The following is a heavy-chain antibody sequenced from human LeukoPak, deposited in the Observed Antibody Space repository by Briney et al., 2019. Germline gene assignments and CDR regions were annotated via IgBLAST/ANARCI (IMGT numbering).Heavy chain of an antibody. J-gene: IGHJ6*03. V-gene: IGHV1-2*02. CDR3: ARDPRDYYYYMDV. CDR2: INPNSGGT. Sequence: SVKVSCKASGYTFTSYGISWVRQAPGQGLEWMGWINPNSGGTNYAQKFQGRVTMTRDTSISTAYMELSRLRSDDTAVYYCARDPRDYYYYMDVWGKGTTVTISS. CDR1: GYTFTSYG.